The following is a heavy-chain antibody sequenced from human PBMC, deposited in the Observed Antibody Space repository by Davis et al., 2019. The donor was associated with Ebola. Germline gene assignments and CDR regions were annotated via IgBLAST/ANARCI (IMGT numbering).Heavy chain of an antibody. CDR1: GGTFSSYA. CDR2: IIPIFGTA. D-gene: IGHD3-22*01. V-gene: IGHV1-69*13. J-gene: IGHJ3*02. Sequence: SVKVSCKASGGTFSSYAISWVRQAPGQGLEWMGGIIPIFGTANYAQKFQGRVTITADESTSTAYMELSSLRSEDTAVYYCARGYYERRDPDAFDIWGQGTMVTVSS. CDR3: ARGYYERRDPDAFDI.